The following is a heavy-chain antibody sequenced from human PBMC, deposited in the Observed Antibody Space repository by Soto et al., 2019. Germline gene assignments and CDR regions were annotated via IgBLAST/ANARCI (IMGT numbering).Heavy chain of an antibody. D-gene: IGHD4-17*01. CDR3: AKDRGYGDPNYYYYYMDV. CDR1: GFTFSSYG. CDR2: ISYDGSNK. Sequence: GGSLRLSCAASGFTFSSYGMHWVRQAPGKGLEWVAVISYDGSNKYYADSVKGRFTISRDNSKNTLYLQMNSLRAEDTAVYYCAKDRGYGDPNYYYYYMDVWGKGTTVTVSS. J-gene: IGHJ6*03. V-gene: IGHV3-30*18.